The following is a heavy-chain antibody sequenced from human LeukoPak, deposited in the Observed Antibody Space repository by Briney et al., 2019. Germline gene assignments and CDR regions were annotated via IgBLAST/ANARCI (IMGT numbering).Heavy chain of an antibody. CDR2: MNPNSGNT. Sequence: GASVKVSCKASGYTFTSYDINWVRQAPGQGLEWMGWMNPNSGNTGYAQKLQGRVTMTRNTSINTAYMELSSLRSEDTAIYYCARGVGIVSTISKKHFDDWGQGTLVTVSS. CDR1: GYTFTSYD. V-gene: IGHV1-8*01. CDR3: ARGVGIVSTISKKHFDD. J-gene: IGHJ4*02. D-gene: IGHD5/OR15-5a*01.